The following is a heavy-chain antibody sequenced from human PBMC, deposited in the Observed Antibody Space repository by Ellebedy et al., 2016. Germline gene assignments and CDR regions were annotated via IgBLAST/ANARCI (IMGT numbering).Heavy chain of an antibody. CDR2: INHSGIT. V-gene: IGHV4-34*01. J-gene: IGHJ4*02. CDR1: GFTFSDPW. CDR3: ASARPAAGTYYFDY. D-gene: IGHD6-13*01. Sequence: ESLKISXAGSGFTFSDPWMTWIRQPPGKGLEWIGEINHSGITNYIPSLKSRVTISGDTSKNQFSLKLSSVTAADTAMYYCASARPAAGTYYFDYWGQGTLVTVSS.